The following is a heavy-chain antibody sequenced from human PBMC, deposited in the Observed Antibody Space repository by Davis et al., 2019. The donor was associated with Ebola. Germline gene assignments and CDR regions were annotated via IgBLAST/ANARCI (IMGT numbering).Heavy chain of an antibody. CDR1: GGSISSSSYY. J-gene: IGHJ4*02. Sequence: PGGSLRLSCTVSGGSISSSSYYWGWIRQPPGKGLEWIGSIYYSGSTYYNPSLKSRVTISVDTSKNQFSLKLSSVTAADTAVYYCARGSSSSSIDYWGQGTLVTVSS. V-gene: IGHV4-39*01. CDR2: IYYSGST. CDR3: ARGSSSSSIDY. D-gene: IGHD6-6*01.